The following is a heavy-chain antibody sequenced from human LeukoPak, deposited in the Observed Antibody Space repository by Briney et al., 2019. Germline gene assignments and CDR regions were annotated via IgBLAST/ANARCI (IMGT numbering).Heavy chain of an antibody. J-gene: IGHJ5*02. Sequence: GSLRLSCAASGFTFSTSAMTWVRQAPGKGLEWVSGIISTGTTYYADSVRGRFTISRDNSKNTLYLLMTSLRVEDTAVYYCATAKYDYGDPVGWFDPWGPGTLVTVSS. CDR3: ATAKYDYGDPVGWFDP. D-gene: IGHD4-17*01. CDR1: GFTFSTSA. V-gene: IGHV3-23*01. CDR2: IISTGTT.